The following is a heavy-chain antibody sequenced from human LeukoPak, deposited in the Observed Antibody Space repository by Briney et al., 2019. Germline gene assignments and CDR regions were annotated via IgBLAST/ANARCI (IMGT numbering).Heavy chain of an antibody. CDR3: AGGPSTAARYAAFDI. J-gene: IGHJ3*02. CDR1: EFTLTSYV. CDR2: ISSRGNTI. D-gene: IGHD6-6*01. Sequence: GGSLRLSCAVSEFTLTSYVMNWVRQAPGKGLEWVSYISSRGNTISYADSVTVRFTISRDTAKNSLYLQMISLRAGDTAVYYCAGGPSTAARYAAFDIWGHGETVTPSS. V-gene: IGHV3-48*03.